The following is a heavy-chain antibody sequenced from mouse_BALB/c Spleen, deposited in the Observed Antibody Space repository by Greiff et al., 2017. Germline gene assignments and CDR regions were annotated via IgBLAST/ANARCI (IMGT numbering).Heavy chain of an antibody. D-gene: IGHD2-1*01. CDR1: GYSFTSYW. V-gene: IGHV1-5*01. CDR3: TRDGNYDYAMDY. J-gene: IGHJ4*01. CDR2: IYPGNSDT. Sequence: EVQLQQSGTVLARPGASVKMSCKASGYSFTSYWMHWVKQRPGQGLEWIGAIYPGNSDTSYNQKFKGKAKLTAVTSASTAYMELSSLTNEDSAVYYCTRDGNYDYAMDYWGQGTSVTVSS.